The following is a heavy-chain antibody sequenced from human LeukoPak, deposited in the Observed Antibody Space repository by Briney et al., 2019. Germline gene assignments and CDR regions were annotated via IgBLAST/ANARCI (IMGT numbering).Heavy chain of an antibody. V-gene: IGHV1-2*02. Sequence: ASVKVSCKASGYTFTGYYMHWVRQAPGQGLEWMGGINPNSGGTNYAQKFQGRVTMTRDTSISTAYMELSRLRSDDTAVYYCARVFGVYLFFDYWGQGTLVTVSS. D-gene: IGHD3-16*01. CDR3: ARVFGVYLFFDY. CDR2: INPNSGGT. J-gene: IGHJ4*02. CDR1: GYTFTGYY.